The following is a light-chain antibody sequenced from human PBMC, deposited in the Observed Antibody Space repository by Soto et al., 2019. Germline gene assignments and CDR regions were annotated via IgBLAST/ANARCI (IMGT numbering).Light chain of an antibody. CDR1: SSDVGGYNY. Sequence: QSVLTQPASVSGSPGQSITISCTGTSSDVGGYNYVSWYQQHPGKAHKLMIYEVSNRHSGVSNRFSGSKSGNTASLTISGLQAEDEADYYCSSYTSSSTHVVFGGGTKLTVL. CDR3: SSYTSSSTHVV. J-gene: IGLJ2*01. CDR2: EVS. V-gene: IGLV2-14*01.